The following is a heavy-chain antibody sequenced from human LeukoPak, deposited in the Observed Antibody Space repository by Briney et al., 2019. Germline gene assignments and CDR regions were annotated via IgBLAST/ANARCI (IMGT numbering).Heavy chain of an antibody. CDR2: ISGSGGST. D-gene: IGHD5-18*01. V-gene: IGHV3-23*01. Sequence: PGGSLRLSCAASGFTFSSYAMSWVRQAPGKGLEWVSAISGSGGSTYYADSVKGRFTISRDNSKNTLYLQMNSLRAEDTAVYYCAKDYGRIQLGKQVMWFDPWGQGTLVTVSS. CDR1: GFTFSSYA. CDR3: AKDYGRIQLGKQVMWFDP. J-gene: IGHJ5*02.